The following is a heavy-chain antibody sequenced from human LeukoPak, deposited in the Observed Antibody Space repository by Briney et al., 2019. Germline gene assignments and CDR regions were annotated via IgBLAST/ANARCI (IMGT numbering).Heavy chain of an antibody. CDR2: IYYSGST. D-gene: IGHD1-1*01. CDR1: GGSISSYY. Sequence: SETLSLTCTVSGGSISSYYWSWIRQPPGKGLEWIGYIYYSGSTNYNPSLKSRVTISVDTSKNQFSLKLSSVTAADTAVYYCVSARWNDALYFDYWGQGTLVTVSS. J-gene: IGHJ4*02. CDR3: VSARWNDALYFDY. V-gene: IGHV4-59*08.